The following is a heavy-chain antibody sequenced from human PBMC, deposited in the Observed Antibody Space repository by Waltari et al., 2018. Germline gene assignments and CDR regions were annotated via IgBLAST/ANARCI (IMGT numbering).Heavy chain of an antibody. D-gene: IGHD5-12*01. CDR3: ATDRPRWLQPRGFDY. CDR2: FDPEDGET. CDR1: GYTLTELS. Sequence: QVQLVQSGAEVKKPGASVKVSCKVSGYTLTELSMHWVRQAPGKGLEWMGGFDPEDGETNYARKFQGRGTRSEDTATDTAYMELSSLRSEDTAVYYCATDRPRWLQPRGFDYWGQGTLVTVSS. J-gene: IGHJ4*02. V-gene: IGHV1-24*01.